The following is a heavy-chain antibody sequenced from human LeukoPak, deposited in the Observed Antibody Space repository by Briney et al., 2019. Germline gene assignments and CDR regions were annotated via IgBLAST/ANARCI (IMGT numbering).Heavy chain of an antibody. J-gene: IGHJ5*02. V-gene: IGHV3-21*01. Sequence: GGSLRLSCAASGFTFSSYSMNWVRQAPGKGLEWVSPISSSSSYIYYADSVKGRFTISRDNAKNSLYLQMNSLRAEDTAVYYCARDHCSSTSCYTTYNWFDPWGQGTLVTVSS. CDR1: GFTFSSYS. D-gene: IGHD2-2*02. CDR2: ISSSSSYI. CDR3: ARDHCSSTSCYTTYNWFDP.